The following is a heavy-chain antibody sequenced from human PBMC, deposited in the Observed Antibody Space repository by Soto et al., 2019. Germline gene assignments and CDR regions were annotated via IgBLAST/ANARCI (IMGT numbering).Heavy chain of an antibody. J-gene: IGHJ4*02. CDR2: MNPNSGNR. D-gene: IGHD3-10*01. V-gene: IGHV1-8*01. CDR1: GYTCTSYD. Sequence: ASVKVSCKASGYTCTSYDINWVRQATGQGLEWMGWMNPNSGNRGYAQKLQGRVTMTTDTSMGTVYMELSSLGYADTAPYYSAPDRGALISGSAYYFEYSGKGTLGTVS. CDR3: APDRGALISGSAYYFEY.